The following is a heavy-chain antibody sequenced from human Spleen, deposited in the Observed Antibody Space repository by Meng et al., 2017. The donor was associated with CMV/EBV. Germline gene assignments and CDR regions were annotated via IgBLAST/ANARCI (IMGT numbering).Heavy chain of an antibody. CDR3: ARGYYCSSTSCEDYYYYGMDV. Sequence: GGSLRLSCAASGLTFSSYEMNWVRQAPGKGLEWVSFISSSDSSMYYADSVQGRFTISRDNAKNSLYLQMNSLRAEDTAVYYCARGYYCSSTSCEDYYYYGMDVWGQGTTVTVSS. D-gene: IGHD2-2*01. CDR2: ISSSDSSM. V-gene: IGHV3-48*03. CDR1: GLTFSSYE. J-gene: IGHJ6*02.